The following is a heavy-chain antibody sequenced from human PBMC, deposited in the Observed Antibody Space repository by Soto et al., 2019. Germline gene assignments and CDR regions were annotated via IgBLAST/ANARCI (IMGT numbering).Heavy chain of an antibody. Sequence: QVQLVQSGAEVKKPGASVTVSCKASGYTFTSYGISWVRQAPGQGLEWMGWISAYNGNTNYAQKLQGRVTMTTDTSTSTAYMELRSLRSDATAVYYCARDGVVVVAAYYFDYWGQGTLVTVSS. V-gene: IGHV1-18*01. CDR3: ARDGVVVVAAYYFDY. CDR2: ISAYNGNT. CDR1: GYTFTSYG. D-gene: IGHD2-15*01. J-gene: IGHJ4*02.